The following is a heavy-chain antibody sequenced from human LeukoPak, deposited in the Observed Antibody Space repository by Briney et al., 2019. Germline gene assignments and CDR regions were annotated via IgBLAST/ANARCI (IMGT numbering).Heavy chain of an antibody. D-gene: IGHD4-17*01. V-gene: IGHV4-30-4*01. CDR3: XXXGDYPXGGWFDP. CDR1: GVSISSGDYY. J-gene: IGHJ5*02. Sequence: PSETLSLTCTVSGVSISSGDYYWSWIRQPPGKGLEWIGYIYYSGSTYYNPSLKSRVTISVDTSKNQFSLKLSSVTAADTAVYYCXXXGDYPXGGWFDPWGQGTLVTVSS. CDR2: IYYSGST.